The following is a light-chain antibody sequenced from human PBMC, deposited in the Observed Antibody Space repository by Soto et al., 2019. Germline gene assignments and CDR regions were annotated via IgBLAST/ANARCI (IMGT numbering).Light chain of an antibody. CDR3: QKYDSAPLT. CDR2: AAS. V-gene: IGKV1-27*01. CDR1: QGISNF. J-gene: IGKJ4*01. Sequence: DIQMTQSPSSLSASVGDRVTITCRASQGISNFLAWYQQKSGKAPKLLIYAASTLQSGVPSRFGGGGSGTDFTLTISSLEPEDVATYYCQKYDSAPLTFGGGTRVEIK.